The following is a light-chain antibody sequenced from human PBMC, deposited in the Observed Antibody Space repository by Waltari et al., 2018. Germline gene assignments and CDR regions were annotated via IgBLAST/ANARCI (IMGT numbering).Light chain of an antibody. V-gene: IGLV3-1*01. CDR1: RLGNKY. J-gene: IGLJ3*02. Sequence: SYELTQPPSVSVSPGQTARITCSGDRLGNKYVSWYQQKSGQSPVLVNYQHNRRPSGIQERFAGSNSGDTATLTISGTQAMDEADFFCQTWDRASAVFGGGTKLTVL. CDR3: QTWDRASAV. CDR2: QHN.